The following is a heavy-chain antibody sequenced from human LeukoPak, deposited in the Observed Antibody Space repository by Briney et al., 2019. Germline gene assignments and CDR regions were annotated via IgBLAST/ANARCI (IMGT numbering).Heavy chain of an antibody. D-gene: IGHD6-13*01. CDR2: IRQDGGEK. CDR3: ASYSSSAGWLDP. CDR1: GSTFSNYC. V-gene: IGHV3-7*05. J-gene: IGHJ5*02. Sequence: GGSLRLSCAASGSTFSNYCMTWVRQAPGKGLEWVASIRQDGGEKYYVDSVKGRFTISRDNAKNSVDLQMNCLRGEDTAVYYCASYSSSAGWLDPWGQGTLVSVSS.